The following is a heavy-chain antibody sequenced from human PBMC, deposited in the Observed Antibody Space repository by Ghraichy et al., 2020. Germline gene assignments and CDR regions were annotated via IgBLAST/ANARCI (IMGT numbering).Heavy chain of an antibody. V-gene: IGHV4-4*02. CDR1: GGSISSTNW. J-gene: IGHJ4*02. CDR2: IYHSGST. D-gene: IGHD2-21*02. Sequence: SETLSLTCAVSGGSISSTNWWSWVRQPPGKGLEWIGEIYHSGSTNYNPSLKSRVTISVDKSKNQFSLKLNSVTAADTAFYYCAREVLAAGRSFDYWGQGVLVTVSS. CDR3: AREVLAAGRSFDY.